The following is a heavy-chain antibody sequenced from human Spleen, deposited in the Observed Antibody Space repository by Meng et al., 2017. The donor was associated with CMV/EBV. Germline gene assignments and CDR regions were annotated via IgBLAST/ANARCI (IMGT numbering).Heavy chain of an antibody. Sequence: GESLKISCAVSGFSVSNKYMSWVRQAPGKGLECVSSISSSSSYIYYADSVKGRFTISRDNAKNSLYLQMNSLRAEDTAVYYCARDGWDQAYYYYYYGMDVWGQGTTVTVSS. CDR1: GFSVSNKY. CDR3: ARDGWDQAYYYYYYGMDV. J-gene: IGHJ6*02. V-gene: IGHV3-21*01. D-gene: IGHD1-26*01. CDR2: ISSSSSYI.